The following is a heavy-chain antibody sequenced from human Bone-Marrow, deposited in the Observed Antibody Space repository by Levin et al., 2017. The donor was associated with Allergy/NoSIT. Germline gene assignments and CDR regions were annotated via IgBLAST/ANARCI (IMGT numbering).Heavy chain of an antibody. CDR3: ATGDYEYYFDS. CDR1: GGSVNSGYP. V-gene: IGHV4-30-2*01. D-gene: IGHD4-17*01. Sequence: KTSETLSLTCDVSGGSVNSGYPWTWIRQLPGKGLEWIGCVYHSETTYYNPSLKSRVTISLERSKNQFSLKLTSVTAADTAVYFCATGDYEYYFDSWGQGTLVTVSS. J-gene: IGHJ4*02. CDR2: VYHSETT.